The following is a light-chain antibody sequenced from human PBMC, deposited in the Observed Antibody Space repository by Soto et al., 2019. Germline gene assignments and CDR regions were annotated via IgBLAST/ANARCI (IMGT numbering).Light chain of an antibody. J-gene: IGKJ1*01. CDR2: GAS. CDR3: HHYGSPPPGT. Sequence: EIVLTQSPGTLSLSPGERATLSCRARQSVISSYLAWYRQKPGQAPRLLPYGASSRATGIPDRFSGSGSGTDFTLTISRLEPEDFSVYYCHHYGSPPPGTCGQGTKVEIK. CDR1: QSVISSY. V-gene: IGKV3-20*01.